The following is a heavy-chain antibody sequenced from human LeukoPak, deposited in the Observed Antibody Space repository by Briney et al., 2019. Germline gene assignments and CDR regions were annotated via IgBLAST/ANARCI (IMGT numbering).Heavy chain of an antibody. V-gene: IGHV1-18*01. J-gene: IGHJ3*02. CDR3: ASPVITMGAFDI. CDR2: ISAYNGNT. CDR1: GYTFTSYG. Sequence: ASVKVSCKASGYTFTSYGISWVRQAPGQGLEWMGWISAYNGNTNYAQKLQGRVTMTTDTSTSTAYMELRSLRSDDTAVYYCASPVITMGAFDIWGQGTMVTVSS. D-gene: IGHD3-10*01.